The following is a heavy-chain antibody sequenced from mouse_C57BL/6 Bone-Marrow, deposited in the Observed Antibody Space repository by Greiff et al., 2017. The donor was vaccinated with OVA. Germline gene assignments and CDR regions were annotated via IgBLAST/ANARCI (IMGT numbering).Heavy chain of an antibody. J-gene: IGHJ1*03. CDR3: AKIRDGYPWYFDV. CDR2: IWSGGST. D-gene: IGHD2-3*01. Sequence: VQLVESGPGLVQPSQSLSITCTVSGFSLTSYGVHWVRQPPGKGLEWLGVIWSGGSTDYNAAFISRLSISKDNSKSQVFFKMTSLQADETAIYYCAKIRDGYPWYFDVWGTGTTVTVSS. V-gene: IGHV2-4*01. CDR1: GFSLTSYG.